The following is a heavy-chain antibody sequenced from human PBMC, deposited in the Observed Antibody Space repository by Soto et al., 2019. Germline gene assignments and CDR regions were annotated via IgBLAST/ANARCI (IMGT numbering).Heavy chain of an antibody. CDR3: ARDYYGSGSLPDYYYGMDV. D-gene: IGHD3-10*01. CDR1: GFTFSSYG. CDR2: IWYDGSNK. J-gene: IGHJ6*02. Sequence: GGSLRLSCAASGFTFSSYGMHWVRQAPGKGLEWVAVIWYDGSNKYYADSVKGRFTISRDNSKNTLNLQMNSLRAEDTAVYYCARDYYGSGSLPDYYYGMDVWGQGTTVTVSS. V-gene: IGHV3-33*01.